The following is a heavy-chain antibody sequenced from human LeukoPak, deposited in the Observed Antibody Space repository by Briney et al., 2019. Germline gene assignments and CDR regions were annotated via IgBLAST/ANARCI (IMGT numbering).Heavy chain of an antibody. CDR1: GYKFPTYW. J-gene: IGHJ3*02. V-gene: IGHV5-51*01. CDR2: IYPDDSDT. Sequence: GESLKISCKGSGYKFPTYWIGWVRQMPGKGLEWMGIIYPDDSDTRCSPSFQGLVTISADKSISTAYLQWSSLKASDTAMYYCARHEGYCISSSCSDTFDIWGQGTMVTVSS. CDR3: ARHEGYCISSSCSDTFDI. D-gene: IGHD2-2*01.